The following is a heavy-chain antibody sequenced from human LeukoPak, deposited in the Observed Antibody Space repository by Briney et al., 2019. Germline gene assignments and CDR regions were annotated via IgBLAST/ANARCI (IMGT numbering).Heavy chain of an antibody. CDR1: GGSISSSNW. D-gene: IGHD1-14*01. J-gene: IGHJ4*02. CDR3: ARGRTGTPHYFDY. V-gene: IGHV4-4*02. Sequence: SETLSLTCAVSGGSISSSNWWNWVRQPPGKGLEWIGEIYHSGSTNYNPSLKSRVTISVDKSKNQFSLKLSSVTAADTAVYYCARGRTGTPHYFDYWGQGTLVTVSS. CDR2: IYHSGST.